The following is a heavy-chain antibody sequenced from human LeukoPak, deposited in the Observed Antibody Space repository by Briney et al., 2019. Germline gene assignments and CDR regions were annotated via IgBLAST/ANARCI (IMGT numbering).Heavy chain of an antibody. CDR3: SKYWKGGGAQQLQRMGVWGRGNGDHVLSGSLSAPTIYF. J-gene: IGHJ1*01. D-gene: IGHD3-10*01. V-gene: IGHV3-9*01. Sequence: PGGSLRLSCAASGLTFDDYGMHWVRQAPGKGLEWVSGISWDSRYMGYADSVKGRLTVSRDNDKNSLYLQMNSLRVEDTALYYYSKYWKGGGAQQLQRMGVWGRGNGDHVLSGSLSAPTIYF. CDR1: GLTFDDYG. CDR2: ISWDSRYM.